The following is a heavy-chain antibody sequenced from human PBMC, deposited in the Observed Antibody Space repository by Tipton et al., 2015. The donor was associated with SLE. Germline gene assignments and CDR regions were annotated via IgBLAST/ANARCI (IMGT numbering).Heavy chain of an antibody. Sequence: TLSLTRVVSGDSLSSAYFWGWIRQPPGKGLEWIGSIYYTGSTYYNPSLKSRVTISVDKAKNQFSLKLRSVIAADTAVYYCARKGVATMRYWGQGILVTVSS. CDR2: IYYTGST. CDR3: ARKGVATMRY. CDR1: GDSLSSAYF. D-gene: IGHD5-12*01. V-gene: IGHV4-38-2*01. J-gene: IGHJ4*02.